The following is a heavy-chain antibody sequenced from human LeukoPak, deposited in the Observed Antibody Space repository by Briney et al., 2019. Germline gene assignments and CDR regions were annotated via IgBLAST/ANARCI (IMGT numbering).Heavy chain of an antibody. CDR1: GGSISSSSYY. J-gene: IGHJ4*02. Sequence: SETLSLTCTVSGGSISSSSYYWGWIRQPPGKGLEWIGSIYYSGSTYYNPSLKSRVTISVDTSKNQFSLKLSSVTAADTAVYYCARDLGIVVVGPFDYWGQGTLVSVSS. CDR2: IYYSGST. V-gene: IGHV4-39*07. CDR3: ARDLGIVVVGPFDY. D-gene: IGHD2-2*03.